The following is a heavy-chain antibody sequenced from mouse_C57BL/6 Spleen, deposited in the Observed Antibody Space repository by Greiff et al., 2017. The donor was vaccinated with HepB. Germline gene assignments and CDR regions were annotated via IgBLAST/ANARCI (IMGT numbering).Heavy chain of an antibody. CDR1: GYSFTGYY. Sequence: VQLKQSGPELVKPGASVKISCKASGYSFTGYYMNWVKQSPEKSLEWIGEINPSTGGTTYNQKFKAKATLTVDKSSSTAYMQLKSLTSEDSAVYYCARSGTAQATVGTYYFDYWGQGTTLTVSS. CDR3: ARSGTAQATVGTYYFDY. CDR2: INPSTGGT. V-gene: IGHV1-42*01. D-gene: IGHD3-2*02. J-gene: IGHJ2*01.